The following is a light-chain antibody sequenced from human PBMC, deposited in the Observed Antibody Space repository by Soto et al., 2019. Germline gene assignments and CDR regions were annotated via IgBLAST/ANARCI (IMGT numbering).Light chain of an antibody. CDR3: CSYTRSATLI. V-gene: IGLV2-14*01. Sequence: QSALTQPASVSGSPGQSITISCVGTSSDIGDYNYVSWYQQHPGKVPKVIIFDVSNRPSGVSYRFSGTKSGNTASLTVSGLQAEDEAHSSCCSYTRSATLIFGTGTKVTV. J-gene: IGLJ1*01. CDR2: DVS. CDR1: SSDIGDYNY.